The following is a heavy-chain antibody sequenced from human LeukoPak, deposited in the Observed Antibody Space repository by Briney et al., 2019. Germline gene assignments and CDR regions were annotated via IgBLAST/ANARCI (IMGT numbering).Heavy chain of an antibody. V-gene: IGHV1-18*01. Sequence: EASVTVSCKASGYTFTSYGISWVGQAPGQGGEWMGWISAYNGNTNYAQKLQGRVTMTTDTSTSTAYMELRSLRSDDTAVYYCARTFDSSGWYELPLGDYWGQGTLVTVSS. J-gene: IGHJ4*02. CDR1: GYTFTSYG. CDR2: ISAYNGNT. D-gene: IGHD6-19*01. CDR3: ARTFDSSGWYELPLGDY.